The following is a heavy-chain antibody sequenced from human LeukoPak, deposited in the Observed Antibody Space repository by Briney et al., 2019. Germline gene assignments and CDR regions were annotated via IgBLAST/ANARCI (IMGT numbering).Heavy chain of an antibody. Sequence: GGSLRLSCEASGFTFSGSPILWVRQASEKGLEWVGRIRSKADNYATAYAASVQGRCTISRDDSKSTAYLQLNSLKTEDTAVYYCTQSNYWGQGALVTVSS. V-gene: IGHV3-73*01. CDR3: TQSNY. J-gene: IGHJ4*02. CDR1: GFTFSGSP. CDR2: IRSKADNYAT.